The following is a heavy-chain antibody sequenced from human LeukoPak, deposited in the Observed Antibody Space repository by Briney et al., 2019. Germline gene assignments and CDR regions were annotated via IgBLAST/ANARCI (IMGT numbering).Heavy chain of an antibody. D-gene: IGHD3-22*01. V-gene: IGHV1-8*01. CDR2: MNPDSGDT. CDR3: ARGLGTYDSSELTWPMISF. Sequence: ASVKVSCKASGYTFTSYDINWVRQAPGQGLEWMGWMNPDSGDTAYSQKFQGRITMTRSTSISTAYMELSSLRSEDTAVYYCARGLGTYDSSELTWPMISFWGQGTVVTVSS. CDR1: GYTFTSYD. J-gene: IGHJ4*02.